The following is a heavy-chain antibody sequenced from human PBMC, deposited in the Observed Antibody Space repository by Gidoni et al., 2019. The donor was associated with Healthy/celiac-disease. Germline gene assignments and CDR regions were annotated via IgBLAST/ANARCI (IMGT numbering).Heavy chain of an antibody. J-gene: IGHJ6*02. V-gene: IGHV3-33*08. CDR1: GFTFSSYG. D-gene: IGHD2-2*01. Sequence: QVQLVESGGGVVQPGRSLRLSCAASGFTFSSYGMHWVRQAPGKGLEWVAVIWYDGSNKYYADSVKGRFTISRDNSKNTLYLQMNSLRAEDTAVYYCARDRGIVVVPAAPPGHYYGMDVWGQGTTVTVSS. CDR2: IWYDGSNK. CDR3: ARDRGIVVVPAAPPGHYYGMDV.